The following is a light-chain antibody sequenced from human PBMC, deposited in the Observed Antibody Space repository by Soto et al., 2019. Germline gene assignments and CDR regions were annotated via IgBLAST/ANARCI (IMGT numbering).Light chain of an antibody. CDR1: QSISTN. CDR3: QRYNNWPLI. V-gene: IGKV3-15*01. CDR2: DTS. Sequence: EMVMTQSPATLSVSPGERATLSCRASQSISTNLAWYQQKPGQPPRLLIYDTSTRATGIPARFNGSGSGTEFSLSISSLQSEYFAVYYCQRYNNWPLIFGGGTKLEIK. J-gene: IGKJ4*01.